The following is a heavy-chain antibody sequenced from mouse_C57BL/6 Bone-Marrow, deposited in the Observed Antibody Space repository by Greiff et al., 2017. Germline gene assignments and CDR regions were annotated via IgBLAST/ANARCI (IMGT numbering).Heavy chain of an antibody. J-gene: IGHJ1*03. CDR1: GFSLTSYG. D-gene: IGHD1-1*01. V-gene: IGHV2-2*01. Sequence: VKVVESGPGLVQPSQSLSITCTVSGFSLTSYGVHWVRQSPGKDLEWLGVIWSGGSTDYNAAFISRLSISKDNSKSQVFFKMNSLQADDTAIYYCAGNLIYYYGSSYFYWYFDVWGTGTTVTVSS. CDR2: IWSGGST. CDR3: AGNLIYYYGSSYFYWYFDV.